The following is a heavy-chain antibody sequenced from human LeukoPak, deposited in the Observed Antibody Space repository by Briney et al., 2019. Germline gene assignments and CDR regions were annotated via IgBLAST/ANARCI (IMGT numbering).Heavy chain of an antibody. CDR1: GYTFTGYY. Sequence: ASVKVSCKASGYTFTGYYMHWVRQAPGQGLEWMGWINPNSGGTNYAQKFQGRVTMTRDTSISTAYMGLSRLRSDDTAVYYCARDLYSSSPEDYWGQGTLVTVSS. D-gene: IGHD6-6*01. CDR3: ARDLYSSSPEDY. CDR2: INPNSGGT. J-gene: IGHJ4*02. V-gene: IGHV1-2*02.